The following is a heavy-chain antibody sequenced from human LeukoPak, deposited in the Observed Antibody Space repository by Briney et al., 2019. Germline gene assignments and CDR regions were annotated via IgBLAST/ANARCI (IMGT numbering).Heavy chain of an antibody. V-gene: IGHV4-59*01. CDR1: GGSISSYY. CDR3: ARSVQNLGYFDYYGMDV. CDR2: IYYSGST. D-gene: IGHD3-22*01. J-gene: IGHJ6*02. Sequence: SETLSLTCTVSGGSISSYYCDWIRQPPGKGLEWIGYIYYSGSTNYNPSLKSRVTISVDTSKNQFSLKLSSVTAADTAVYYCARSVQNLGYFDYYGMDVWGQGTTVTVSS.